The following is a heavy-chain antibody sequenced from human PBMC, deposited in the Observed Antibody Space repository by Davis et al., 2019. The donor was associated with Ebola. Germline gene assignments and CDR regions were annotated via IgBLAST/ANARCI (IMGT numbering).Heavy chain of an antibody. CDR3: ARVSVVWFGELLNYYGMDV. J-gene: IGHJ6*02. CDR1: GYTFTGYY. D-gene: IGHD3-10*01. CDR2: INPNSGNT. Sequence: ASVKVSCKASGYTFTGYYMHWVRQAPGQGLEWMGWINPNSGNTGYAQKFQGRVTMTRNTSISTAYMELSSLRSEDTAVYYCARVSVVWFGELLNYYGMDVWGQGTTVTVSS. V-gene: IGHV1-8*02.